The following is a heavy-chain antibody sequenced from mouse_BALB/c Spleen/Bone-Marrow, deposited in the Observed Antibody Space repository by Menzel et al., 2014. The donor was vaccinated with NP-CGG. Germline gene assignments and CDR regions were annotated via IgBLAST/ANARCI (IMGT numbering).Heavy chain of an antibody. CDR1: GFNIKDTY. J-gene: IGHJ4*01. V-gene: IGHV14-3*02. Sequence: EVQLQQSGAELVKPGASVKLSCTASGFNIKDTYMHWVKQRPEQGLERIGRIDPANGNTKYDPKFQGKATITADTSSNTAYLQLSSLTSEDTAVYYCARDSPYAMDYWGQGTSVTVSS. CDR2: IDPANGNT. CDR3: ARDSPYAMDY.